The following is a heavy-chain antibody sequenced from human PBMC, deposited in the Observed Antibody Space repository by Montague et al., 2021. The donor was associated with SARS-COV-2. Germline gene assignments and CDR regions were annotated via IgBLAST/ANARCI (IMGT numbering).Heavy chain of an antibody. CDR3: VRDPAPSGSGTFYDY. CDR1: GDSVSHDF. V-gene: IGHV4-59*02. J-gene: IGHJ4*02. CDR2: VYYSRSS. D-gene: IGHD1-26*01. Sequence: SETLSLTCTVSGDSVSHDFWTWIRQPPGKGLEWIGYVYYSRSSSYNPSXXGRVSIAVDTSKNQFSLRLSTVTAAGTAIYYCVRDPAPSGSGTFYDYWGQGTLVAVPS.